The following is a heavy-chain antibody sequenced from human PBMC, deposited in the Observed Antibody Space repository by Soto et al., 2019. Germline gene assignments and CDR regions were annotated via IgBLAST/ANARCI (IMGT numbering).Heavy chain of an antibody. CDR1: GFTFSSYA. V-gene: IGHV3-23*01. Sequence: PGGSLRLSCAASGFTFSSYAMSWVRQAPGKGLEWVSAISGSGGSTYYADSVKGRFTISRDNSKNTLYLQMNSLRAEDTAVYYCAKHPTYYYGSGSYRVDDAFDIWGQGTMVTVPS. J-gene: IGHJ3*02. CDR2: ISGSGGST. D-gene: IGHD3-10*01. CDR3: AKHPTYYYGSGSYRVDDAFDI.